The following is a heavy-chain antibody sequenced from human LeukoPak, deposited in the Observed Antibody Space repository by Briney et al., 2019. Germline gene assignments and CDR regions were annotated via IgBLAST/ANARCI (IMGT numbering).Heavy chain of an antibody. J-gene: IGHJ4*02. CDR2: IYYSGST. V-gene: IGHV4-59*01. CDR1: GGSISSYY. CDR3: ARVTVRGVMIDY. D-gene: IGHD3-10*01. Sequence: SETLSLTCTVSGGSISSYYWSWIRQPPGKGLEWIGYIYYSGSTNYNPSLKSRVTISVDTSKNQFSLKLNSVTAADTSVYYCARVTVRGVMIDYWGQGTLVTVSS.